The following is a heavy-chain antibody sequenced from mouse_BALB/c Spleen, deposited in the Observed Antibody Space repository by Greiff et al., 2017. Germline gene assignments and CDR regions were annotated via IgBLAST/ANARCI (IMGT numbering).Heavy chain of an antibody. Sequence: EVKLMESGPGLVKPSQSLSLTCSVTGYSITCGYYWNWIRQFPGNKLEWMGYISYDGSNNYNPSLKNRISITRDTSKNQFFLKLNSVTTEDTATYYCARGDYYGSGAMDYWGQGTSVTVSS. CDR1: GYSITCGYY. V-gene: IGHV3-6*02. J-gene: IGHJ4*01. CDR2: ISYDGSN. CDR3: ARGDYYGSGAMDY. D-gene: IGHD1-1*01.